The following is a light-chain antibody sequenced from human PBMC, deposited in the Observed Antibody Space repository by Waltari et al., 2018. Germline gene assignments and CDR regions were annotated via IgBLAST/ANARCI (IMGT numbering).Light chain of an antibody. J-gene: IGLJ2*01. V-gene: IGLV1-51*01. CDR1: SSTIGDNY. Sequence: QSVLTQPPSVSASPGQKVTISCSGRSSTIGDNYVSWYQQLPGTAPKLLIYDTHKRPSGIPARFSGSKSGTSATLGITGLQTGDEADYYCGTWDSSLSAAVFGGGTKLTVL. CDR3: GTWDSSLSAAV. CDR2: DTH.